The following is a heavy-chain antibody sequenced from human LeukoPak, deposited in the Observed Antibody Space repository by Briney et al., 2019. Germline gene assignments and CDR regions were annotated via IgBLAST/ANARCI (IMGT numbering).Heavy chain of an antibody. CDR3: AREGPFGFDP. J-gene: IGHJ5*02. CDR1: GYTFTGHY. D-gene: IGHD2/OR15-2a*01. CDR2: INPNSGGR. V-gene: IGHV1-2*02. Sequence: ASVKVSFTASGYTFTGHYMHWVRQAPGQGIEWMGWINPNSGGRNYAQKLQGRVTMTRDTSITTAYMELSRLRSDDTAVYYCAREGPFGFDPWGQGTLVTVSS.